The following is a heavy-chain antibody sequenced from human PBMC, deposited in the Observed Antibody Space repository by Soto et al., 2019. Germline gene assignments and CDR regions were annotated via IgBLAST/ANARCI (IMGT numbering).Heavy chain of an antibody. CDR1: GGSINSDEDY. D-gene: IGHD1-26*01. CDR2: IYYSGNT. CDR3: ARGDIVAAGEPYFAY. J-gene: IGHJ4*02. Sequence: QVQLQESGPGLVKPSQTVSITCTVSGGSINSDEDYWSWIRQPPGKGLEWIGYIYYSGNTYYNPSLKSRLTISLDTSKNQFSLNLTSVPTADTALYYCARGDIVAAGEPYFAYWGQGTLVTVSS. V-gene: IGHV4-30-4*01.